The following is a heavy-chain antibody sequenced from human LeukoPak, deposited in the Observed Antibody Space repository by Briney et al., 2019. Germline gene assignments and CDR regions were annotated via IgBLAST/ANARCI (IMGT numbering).Heavy chain of an antibody. CDR3: TRVLF. J-gene: IGHJ4*02. CDR2: IRSKAYGGTT. Sequence: QPGESLRLSCAASGFTFTTYWMSWFRQAPGKGLEWVGFIRSKAYGGTTEYAASVKGRFTISRDDSKSIAYLQMNSLKTEDTAVYYCTRVLFWGQGTLVTVSS. CDR1: GFTFTTYW. V-gene: IGHV3-49*03.